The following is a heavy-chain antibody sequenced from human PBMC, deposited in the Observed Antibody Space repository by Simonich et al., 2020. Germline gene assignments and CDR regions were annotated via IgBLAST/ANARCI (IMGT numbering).Heavy chain of an antibody. J-gene: IGHJ4*02. CDR3: ARWAYSSSYFDY. V-gene: IGHV4-39*01. Sequence: QLQLQESGPGLVKPSETLSLTCTVSGGSISSSSYYWGWIRQPPGKGLEWFGSIYYSGSTYYNPSLKSRVTISVDTSKNQFSLKLSSVTAADTAVYYCARWAYSSSYFDYWGQGTLVTVSS. CDR2: IYYSGST. CDR1: GGSISSSSYY. D-gene: IGHD6-6*01.